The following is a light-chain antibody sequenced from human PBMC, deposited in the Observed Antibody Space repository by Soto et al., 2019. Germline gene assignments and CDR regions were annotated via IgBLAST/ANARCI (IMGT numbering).Light chain of an antibody. J-gene: IGKJ1*01. V-gene: IGKV1-39*01. CDR1: QRITRD. CDR3: QQSYSTLGTWT. Sequence: IQMTQSPSSLSASVGDRVTVSCRASQRITRDLNWYQQKPGKAPRLLIYGASRLQSGVPSRFSASGSGTDFTLTISSLEPEDFATYYCQQSYSTLGTWTFGQGTKVDIK. CDR2: GAS.